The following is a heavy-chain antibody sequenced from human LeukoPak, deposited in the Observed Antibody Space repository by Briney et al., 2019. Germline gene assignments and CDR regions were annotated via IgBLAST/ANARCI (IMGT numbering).Heavy chain of an antibody. D-gene: IGHD4-23*01. Sequence: GESLRLSCAASGFTFTSHDMNWVRQAPGKRLEWLAYINDAGNTFYYADSVKGRFTISRDNAKNSLSLQMNSLSVDDTAVYYCARGGRWVPEDPITYSFDSWGHGSPVTVAS. CDR1: GFTFTSHD. CDR3: ARGGRWVPEDPITYSFDS. V-gene: IGHV3-48*03. CDR2: INDAGNTF. J-gene: IGHJ4*01.